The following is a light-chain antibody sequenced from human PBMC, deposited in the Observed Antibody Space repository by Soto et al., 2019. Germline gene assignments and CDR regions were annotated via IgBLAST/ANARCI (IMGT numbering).Light chain of an antibody. J-gene: IGKJ5*01. CDR2: DAS. CDR1: QSVSRY. V-gene: IGKV3-11*01. Sequence: ILWTQSPATLSLSPGERATLSCRASQSVSRYLAWYQKKPGQAPRLLIYDASNRATGVPVRFSGSGSGTDLTLTISSLEPEDFAVYYCQQRNDWRRGTFGQGTRLEIK. CDR3: QQRNDWRRGT.